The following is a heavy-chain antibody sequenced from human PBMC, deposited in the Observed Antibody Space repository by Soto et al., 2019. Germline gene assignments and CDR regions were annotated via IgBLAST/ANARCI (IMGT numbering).Heavy chain of an antibody. CDR1: GGSVSSGSYY. Sequence: SETLSLTCTVSGGSVSSGSYYWSWIRQPPGKGLEWIGYIYYSGSTNYNPSLKSRVTISVDTSKNQFSLKLSSVTAADTAVYYCARDVSRRRFDPWGQGTLVTVSS. V-gene: IGHV4-61*01. CDR2: IYYSGST. D-gene: IGHD6-13*01. J-gene: IGHJ5*02. CDR3: ARDVSRRRFDP.